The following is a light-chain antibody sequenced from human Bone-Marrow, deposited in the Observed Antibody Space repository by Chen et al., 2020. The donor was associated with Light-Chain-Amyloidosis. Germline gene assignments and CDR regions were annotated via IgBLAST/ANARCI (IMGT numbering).Light chain of an antibody. V-gene: IGKV1-5*03. CDR1: QSISGW. CDR3: QHYNSHSYT. Sequence: DIQMTQFPSTLSESVGDRVTITCRASQSISGWLACYQQIPGKAHKLLIYKVSSLEAGVPSRFSGSGSGTEFTLTINSLQPDDFATYYCQHYNSHSYTFGQGTKLEIK. J-gene: IGKJ2*01. CDR2: KVS.